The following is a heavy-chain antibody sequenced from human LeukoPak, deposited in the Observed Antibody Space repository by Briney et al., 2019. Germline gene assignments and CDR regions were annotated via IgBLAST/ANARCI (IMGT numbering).Heavy chain of an antibody. CDR2: IYSSGST. Sequence: SETLSLTCSVSGDSISGYYWSWIRQPPGKGLEWIGYIYSSGSTSYNPSLKSRVTISVDTSENQFSLKLRSLTAADTAKYYCARGYSFALYYFDYWGQGPLVTVSS. CDR1: GDSISGYY. D-gene: IGHD5-18*01. V-gene: IGHV4-59*01. J-gene: IGHJ4*02. CDR3: ARGYSFALYYFDY.